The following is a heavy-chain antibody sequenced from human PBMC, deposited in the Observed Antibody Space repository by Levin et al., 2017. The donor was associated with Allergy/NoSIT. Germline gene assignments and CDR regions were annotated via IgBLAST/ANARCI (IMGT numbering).Heavy chain of an antibody. J-gene: IGHJ4*02. CDR1: KFTFSSYS. CDR2: ISSDGNNK. D-gene: IGHD5-18*01. V-gene: IGHV3-30*04. Sequence: GGSLRLSCAASKFTFSSYSMHWVRQAPGKGLEWVAVISSDGNNKYYADSVKARFTISRDNSENTLYLQMNSLRDEDTAMYYCARGTVSEYSYGDYWGQGTLVTVSS. CDR3: ARGTVSEYSYGDY.